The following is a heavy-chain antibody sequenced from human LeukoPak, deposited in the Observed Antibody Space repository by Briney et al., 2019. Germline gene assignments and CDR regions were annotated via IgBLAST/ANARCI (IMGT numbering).Heavy chain of an antibody. CDR3: ARPQSSSSWYWRDWFDP. J-gene: IGHJ5*02. CDR2: IIPIFGTA. Sequence: ASVKVSCKASGGTFSSYAISWVRQAPGQGLEWMGGIIPIFGTANYAQKFQGRVTITADKSTSTAYMELSSLRSEDTAVYYCARPQSSSSWYWRDWFDPWGQGTLVTVSS. CDR1: GGTFSSYA. D-gene: IGHD6-13*01. V-gene: IGHV1-69*06.